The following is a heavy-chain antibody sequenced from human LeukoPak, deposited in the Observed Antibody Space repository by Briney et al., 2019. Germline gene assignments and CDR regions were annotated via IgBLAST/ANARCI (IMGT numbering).Heavy chain of an antibody. CDR2: ISGSGGST. D-gene: IGHD6-19*01. CDR3: AKWLVGRYFQH. CDR1: GFTFSSYA. V-gene: IGHV3-23*01. Sequence: GGSLRLSCAASGFTFSSYATSWVRQAPGKGLEWVSAISGSGGSTYYADSVKGRFTISRDNSKNTLYLQMNSLRAEDTAVYYCAKWLVGRYFQHWGQGTLVTVSS. J-gene: IGHJ1*01.